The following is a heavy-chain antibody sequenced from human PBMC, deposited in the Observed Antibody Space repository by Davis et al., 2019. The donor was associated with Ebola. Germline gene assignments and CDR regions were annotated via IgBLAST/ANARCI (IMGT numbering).Heavy chain of an antibody. V-gene: IGHV1-69*06. CDR1: GGPLRNFA. CDR2: ILPVFGTA. D-gene: IGHD6-19*01. Sequence: AASVKVSCKASGGPLRNFAINWVRQVPGHGLEWMGAILPVFGTATYAQKFQGRVTVTADKSTNTAYMELSSLRSEDTAEYYCARGRNGGWDFDYWGQGTRVTVSS. J-gene: IGHJ4*02. CDR3: ARGRNGGWDFDY.